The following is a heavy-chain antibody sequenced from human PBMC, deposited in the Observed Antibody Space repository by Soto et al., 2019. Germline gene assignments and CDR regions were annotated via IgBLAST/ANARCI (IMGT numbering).Heavy chain of an antibody. CDR3: ARFGTTIFGVVIINGFDY. CDR1: GYSFTSYW. Sequence: GESLKISCKGSGYSFTSYWIGWVRQMPGKGLEWMGIIYPGDSDTRYSPSFQGQVTISADKSISTAYLQWSSLKASDTAMYYCARFGTTIFGVVIINGFDYWGQGTLVTVSS. J-gene: IGHJ4*02. CDR2: IYPGDSDT. V-gene: IGHV5-51*01. D-gene: IGHD3-3*01.